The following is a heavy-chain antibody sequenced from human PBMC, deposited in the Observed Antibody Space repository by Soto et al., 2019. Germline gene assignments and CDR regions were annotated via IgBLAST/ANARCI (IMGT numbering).Heavy chain of an antibody. Sequence: GEALKSSCEGSGYSFTSYWNGWVRQMPGKGLEWTGIIYPGDSDTRYSPSFQGQVTSSADNSISTAYLQWRSLNASDTAMYYCATSKQLNDSLDIWGQETMVTVSS. CDR1: GYSFTSYW. V-gene: IGHV5-51*01. CDR3: ATSKQLNDSLDI. CDR2: IYPGDSDT. D-gene: IGHD6-13*01. J-gene: IGHJ3*02.